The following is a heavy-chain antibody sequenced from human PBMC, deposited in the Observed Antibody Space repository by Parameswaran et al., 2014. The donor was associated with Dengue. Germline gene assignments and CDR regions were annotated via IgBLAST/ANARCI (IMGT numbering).Heavy chain of an antibody. Sequence: SETLSLTCTVSGGSISSYYWSWIRQPPGKGLEWIGYIYYSGSTNYNPSLKSRVTISVDTSKNQFSLKLSSVTAADTAVYYCGGSGSPIYFDYWGQGTLVTVSS. CDR2: IYYSGST. CDR3: GGSGSPIYFDY. J-gene: IGHJ4*02. D-gene: IGHD3-10*01. V-gene: IGHV4-59*13. CDR1: GGSISSYY.